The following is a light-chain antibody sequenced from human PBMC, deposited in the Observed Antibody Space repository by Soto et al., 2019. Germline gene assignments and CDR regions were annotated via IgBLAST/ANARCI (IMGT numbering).Light chain of an antibody. CDR3: QSYDTSLSGSWV. CDR2: GNN. V-gene: IGLV1-40*01. CDR1: SSNIGAGFD. Sequence: QSVLTQPPSVSGAPGQRVTISCTGNSSNIGAGFDVHWYQQLPGTAPKLLIYGNNNRPSGVPDRFSGSKSGTSASLAITGLQAEDEADYYCQSYDTSLSGSWVFGGGTKLTV. J-gene: IGLJ3*02.